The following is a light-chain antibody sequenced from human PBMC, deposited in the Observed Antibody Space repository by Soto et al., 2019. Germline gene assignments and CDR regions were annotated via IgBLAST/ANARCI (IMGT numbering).Light chain of an antibody. V-gene: IGKV3-20*01. J-gene: IGKJ3*01. CDR2: GAS. CDR3: QQYGTPLFT. CDR1: QSVTNNF. Sequence: IVFTQSPGTLSLSPGERATLCCGASQSVTNNFLAWYQQKPSQAPRLLIYGASSRATGVPDRFSGSGSGTDFTLTISRLEPGDFAVYYCQQYGTPLFTFGPGTKVDLK.